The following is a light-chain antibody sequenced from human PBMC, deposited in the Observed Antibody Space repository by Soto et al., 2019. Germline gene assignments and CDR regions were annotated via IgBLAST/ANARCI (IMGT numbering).Light chain of an antibody. CDR1: SSDVGGYNY. J-gene: IGLJ2*01. Sequence: QSVLTQPRSVSGSPGQSVTISCTGTSSDVGGYNYVSWYQHHPGKAPKLMIYDVIKRPSGVPDRFSGSKSGNTASLTVSGLQAEDEADYYCSSYGGNNNVLFGGGTKLTVL. V-gene: IGLV2-8*01. CDR3: SSYGGNNNVL. CDR2: DVI.